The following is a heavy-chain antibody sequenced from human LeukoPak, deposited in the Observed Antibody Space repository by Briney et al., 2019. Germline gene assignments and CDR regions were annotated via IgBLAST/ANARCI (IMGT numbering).Heavy chain of an antibody. Sequence: GGSLRLSCAASGFTFSTYWMHWVRQAPGKGLVWVSRIKSGGSTNYADSVKGRFTISRDNAKNAVSLQMNSLRPEDTGVYYCARAPSEIGGYYPEYFRHWGQGTLVTVSS. CDR1: GFTFSTYW. CDR3: ARAPSEIGGYYPEYFRH. D-gene: IGHD3-22*01. V-gene: IGHV3-74*01. CDR2: IKSGGST. J-gene: IGHJ1*01.